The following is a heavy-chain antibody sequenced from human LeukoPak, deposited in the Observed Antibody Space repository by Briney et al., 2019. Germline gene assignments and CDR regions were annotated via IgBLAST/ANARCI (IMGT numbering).Heavy chain of an antibody. CDR3: ATGVSGSGDWYFDL. CDR2: FDPEDGET. D-gene: IGHD5-12*01. V-gene: IGHV1-24*01. CDR1: VYTLTELS. Sequence: GASVKVSCKVSVYTLTELSMHWVRQAPGKGLERVGGFDPEDGETIYAQKFQGRVTMTEDTSTDTAYMELSSLRSEDTAVYYCATGVSGSGDWYFDLWGRGTLVTVSS. J-gene: IGHJ2*01.